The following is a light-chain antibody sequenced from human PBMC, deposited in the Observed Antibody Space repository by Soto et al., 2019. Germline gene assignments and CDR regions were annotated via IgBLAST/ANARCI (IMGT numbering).Light chain of an antibody. Sequence: EIVLTQSPATLSLSPGERATLSCRASQSVSATYLAWYQQRPAQPPRLLIYGTSTRSTGIPDRFIGSGSGTVFTLTITRLEPEDFALYYCQQYGSSPWTFGQGTKVDIK. V-gene: IGKV3-20*01. CDR1: QSVSATY. CDR3: QQYGSSPWT. J-gene: IGKJ1*01. CDR2: GTS.